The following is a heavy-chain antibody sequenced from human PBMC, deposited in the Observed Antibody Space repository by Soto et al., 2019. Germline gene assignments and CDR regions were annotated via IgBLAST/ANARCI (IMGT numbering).Heavy chain of an antibody. J-gene: IGHJ6*02. CDR3: TRYHDFWGAYSLHYYGMDV. V-gene: IGHV3-48*02. Sequence: VGSLRLSCAASGFTFSDYSMTWVRQAPGKGLEWVSEIGGSGSPIYYAGYVKGRFTISRDNAKNSLFLQMDSLRDEDTAVYYCTRYHDFWGAYSLHYYGMDVWGRGTTVTVSS. CDR1: GFTFSDYS. D-gene: IGHD3-3*01. CDR2: IGGSGSPI.